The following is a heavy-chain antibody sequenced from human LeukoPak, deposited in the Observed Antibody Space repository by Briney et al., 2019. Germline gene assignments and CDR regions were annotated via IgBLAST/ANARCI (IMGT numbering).Heavy chain of an antibody. V-gene: IGHV4-31*03. CDR1: RVSISSGAYP. CDR3: ARGRGV. Sequence: PSETLSLTCTVSRVSISSGAYPWGWIRQHPGEGLEWIGYIYYSGSTYYNPPLKSRVSISVDTSKNQFSLKLSSVTAADTAVYYCARGRGVWGQGTTVTVSS. CDR2: IYYSGST. J-gene: IGHJ6*02.